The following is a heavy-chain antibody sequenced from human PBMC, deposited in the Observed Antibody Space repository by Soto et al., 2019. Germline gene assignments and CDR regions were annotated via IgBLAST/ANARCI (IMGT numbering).Heavy chain of an antibody. J-gene: IGHJ4*02. V-gene: IGHV3-74*03. D-gene: IGHD6-25*01. CDR3: TRGASGYGNFDY. CDR2: INSDGSSI. Sequence: EVQLVESGGGLVQPGGSLRLSCAASGFTFSTWMHWVRQPPGKGLVWVSRINSDGSSITYADSVKGRFIISRDNAKDTRYLQMNSLTAEDTAVYYCTRGASGYGNFDYWGPGVLVTVSS. CDR1: GFTFSTW.